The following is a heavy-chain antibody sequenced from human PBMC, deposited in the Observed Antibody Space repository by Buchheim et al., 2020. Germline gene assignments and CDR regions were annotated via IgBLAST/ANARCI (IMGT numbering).Heavy chain of an antibody. CDR2: ISSSGSTK. CDR1: RFTFSDYY. J-gene: IGHJ4*02. Sequence: QVQLVESGGGLVKPGGSLRLSCAASRFTFSDYYMTWIRRAPGKGLEWVSYISSSGSTKHYADSVKGRFTISRDNAKNSLYLQMDSLRIEDTAVYYCARGSSTSSWSSAFEYWGQGTL. CDR3: ARGSSTSSWSSAFEY. V-gene: IGHV3-11*01. D-gene: IGHD6-13*01.